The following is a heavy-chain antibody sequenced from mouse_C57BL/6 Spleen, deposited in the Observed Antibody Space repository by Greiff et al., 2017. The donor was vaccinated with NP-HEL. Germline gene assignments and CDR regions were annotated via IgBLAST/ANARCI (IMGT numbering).Heavy chain of an antibody. CDR2: ISGGGGNT. Sequence: SLEWVATISGGGGNTYYPDSVKGRFTISRDNAKNTLYLQMSSLRSEDTALYYCAREDGYYFDYWGQGTTLTVSS. V-gene: IGHV5-9*01. J-gene: IGHJ2*01. D-gene: IGHD2-3*01. CDR3: AREDGYYFDY.